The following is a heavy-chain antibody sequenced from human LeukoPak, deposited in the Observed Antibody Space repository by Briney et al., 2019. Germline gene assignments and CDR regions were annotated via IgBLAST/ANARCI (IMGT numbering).Heavy chain of an antibody. Sequence: PSQTLSLTCAISGDSVSSNSAAWNRIRQSPSRGLEWLGRTYYRSKWYNDYAVSVKSRITINPDTSKNQFSLQLNSVTPEDTAVYYCARERPGEALTGTTCGWFDPWGQGTLVTVSS. J-gene: IGHJ5*02. CDR1: GDSVSSNSAA. V-gene: IGHV6-1*01. CDR3: ARERPGEALTGTTCGWFDP. CDR2: TYYRSKWYN. D-gene: IGHD1-20*01.